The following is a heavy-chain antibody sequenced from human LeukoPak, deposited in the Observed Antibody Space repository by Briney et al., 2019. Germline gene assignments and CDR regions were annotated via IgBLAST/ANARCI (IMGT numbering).Heavy chain of an antibody. CDR2: ISTTGPAI. CDR1: GFTFSDYE. D-gene: IGHD2-15*01. V-gene: IGHV3-48*03. J-gene: IGHJ4*02. CDR3: ARDRIDSEGRDY. Sequence: GGSLRLSCVVSGFTFSDYEMIWVRQAPGKGLQWISHISTTGPAIHYADSVKGRFTVSRDNAKNSMFLQMNNLRVEDTAVYYCARDRIDSEGRDYWGQGTLVTVSS.